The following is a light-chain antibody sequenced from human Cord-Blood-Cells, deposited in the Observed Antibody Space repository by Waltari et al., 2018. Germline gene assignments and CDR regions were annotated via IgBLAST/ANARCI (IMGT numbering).Light chain of an antibody. CDR3: QQYNNWPSGFT. V-gene: IGKV3-15*01. J-gene: IGKJ3*01. Sequence: ILMTQSPATLSVSPGERATLPCRASQSVSSNLAWYQQKPGQAPRLLIYGASTRATGIPARFSGSGSGTEFTLTISSLQSEDFAVYYCQQYNNWPSGFTFGPGTKVDIK. CDR1: QSVSSN. CDR2: GAS.